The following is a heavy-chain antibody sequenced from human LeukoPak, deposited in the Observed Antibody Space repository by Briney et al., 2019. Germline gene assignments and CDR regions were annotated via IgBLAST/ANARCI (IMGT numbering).Heavy chain of an antibody. Sequence: GGSLRLSCTASGFTFGDYAMSWVRQAPGKGLVWVAFIRSKTYTGTTDYAASVKGRFTISRDNSKGIAYLQMNSLKTEDTAVYYCTRALRIAVAGTQYYFDFWGQGTLVTASS. CDR3: TRALRIAVAGTQYYFDF. CDR2: IRSKTYTGTT. V-gene: IGHV3-49*04. CDR1: GFTFGDYA. J-gene: IGHJ4*02. D-gene: IGHD6-19*01.